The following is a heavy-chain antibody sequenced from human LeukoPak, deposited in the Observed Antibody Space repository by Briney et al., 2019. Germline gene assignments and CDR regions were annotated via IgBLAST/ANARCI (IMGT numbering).Heavy chain of an antibody. V-gene: IGHV4-39*01. J-gene: IGHJ4*02. CDR3: ARGDYDFWSGYQYYFDY. D-gene: IGHD3-3*01. CDR2: TFYSGYP. Sequence: SETLSLTCTVSSASISSNTYYWGWIRQPPGRALQWIGTTFYSGYPYYNQSLSSRVTISVDTSKNQFSLKMRSVTAADTAVYYCARGDYDFWSGYQYYFDYWGQGTLVTVSS. CDR1: SASISSNTYY.